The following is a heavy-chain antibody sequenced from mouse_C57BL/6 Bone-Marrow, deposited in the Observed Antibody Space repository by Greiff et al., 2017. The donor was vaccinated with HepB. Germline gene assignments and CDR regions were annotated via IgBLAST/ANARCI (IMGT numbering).Heavy chain of an antibody. J-gene: IGHJ2*01. V-gene: IGHV5-6*02. CDR3: ARRLITTVAHFDY. CDR1: GFTFSSYG. Sequence: EVKLVESGGDLVKPGGSLKLSCAASGFTFSSYGMSWVRQTPDKRLEWVATISSGGSYTYYPDSVKGRFTISRDNAKNTLYLQMSSLKSEDTAMYYCARRLITTVAHFDYWGQGTTLTVSS. D-gene: IGHD1-1*01. CDR2: ISSGGSYT.